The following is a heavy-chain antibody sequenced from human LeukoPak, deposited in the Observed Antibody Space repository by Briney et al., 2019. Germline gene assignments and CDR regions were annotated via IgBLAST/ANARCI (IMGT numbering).Heavy chain of an antibody. J-gene: IGHJ3*02. CDR3: ARPRVGDAFDI. Sequence: GESLKISCQASGYNFSNYWIAWVRQMPGKGLEWMGIIYPVDSDTKYSPSFQGQVTISADKSINTTYLQWSSLKASDTAMYYCARPRVGDAFDIWGQGTMVTVSS. D-gene: IGHD3-16*01. CDR2: IYPVDSDT. V-gene: IGHV5-51*01. CDR1: GYNFSNYW.